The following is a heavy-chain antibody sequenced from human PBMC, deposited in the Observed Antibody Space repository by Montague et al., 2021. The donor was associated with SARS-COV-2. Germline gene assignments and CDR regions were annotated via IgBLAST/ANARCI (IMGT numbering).Heavy chain of an antibody. CDR2: SSGSDGGT. D-gene: IGHD3-10*01. Sequence: SLRLSCAASGFTFSNSAMNWVRQAPGKGLECVSGSSGSDGGTHYADSVKGRFTISRDNSKHVLYLQMNSLRAEDTALYYCAKDSYYYGLGYGMDVWGQGTTVTVSS. CDR3: AKDSYYYGLGYGMDV. J-gene: IGHJ6*02. CDR1: GFTFSNSA. V-gene: IGHV3-23*01.